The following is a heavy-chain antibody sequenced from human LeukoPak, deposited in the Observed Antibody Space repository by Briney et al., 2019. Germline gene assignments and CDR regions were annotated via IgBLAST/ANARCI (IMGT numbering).Heavy chain of an antibody. V-gene: IGHV4-34*01. Sequence: SETLSLTCAVYGGPFSGYYWSWIRQPPGKGLEWIGEINHSGSTNYNPSLKSRVTISVDTSKNQFSLKLSSVTAADTAVYYCARRREMADFDYWGQGTLVTVSS. CDR1: GGPFSGYY. D-gene: IGHD5-24*01. CDR2: INHSGST. J-gene: IGHJ4*02. CDR3: ARRREMADFDY.